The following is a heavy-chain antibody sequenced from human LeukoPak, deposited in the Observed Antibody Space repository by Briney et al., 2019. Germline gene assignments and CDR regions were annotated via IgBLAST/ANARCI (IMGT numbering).Heavy chain of an antibody. Sequence: GRSLRLSCAASGFTFSSYAMSWVRQAPGKGLEWVSAISGSGGSTYYADSVKGRFTISRDNSKNTLYLQMNSLRAEDTAVYYCAKDWRDGSGFDYWGQGTLVTVSS. J-gene: IGHJ4*02. CDR2: ISGSGGST. CDR3: AKDWRDGSGFDY. CDR1: GFTFSSYA. D-gene: IGHD5-24*01. V-gene: IGHV3-23*01.